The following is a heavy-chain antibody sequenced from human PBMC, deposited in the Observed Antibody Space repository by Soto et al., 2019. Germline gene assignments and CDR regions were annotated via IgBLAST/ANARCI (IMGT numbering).Heavy chain of an antibody. Sequence: SETLSVTCSLSGVSIGSHFWSWMRQAPGKGPELVGYIYHTVNTNYNPALKSRVTISMDTSENQLSLQLSSVTAADTAVYYCARLQYTVVTALDIWGQGTLVTVPS. D-gene: IGHD2-15*01. CDR2: IYHTVNT. V-gene: IGHV4-59*11. J-gene: IGHJ3*02. CDR3: ARLQYTVVTALDI. CDR1: GVSIGSHF.